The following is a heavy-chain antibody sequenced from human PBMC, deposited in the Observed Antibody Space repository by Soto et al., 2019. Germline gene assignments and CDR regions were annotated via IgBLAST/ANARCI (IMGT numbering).Heavy chain of an antibody. D-gene: IGHD3-10*01. CDR2: IDNAGTDS. CDR3: ARGWFVPDV. V-gene: IGHV3-74*01. CDR1: GFTLSGRS. Sequence: EVQLVESGGGLVQPGGSLRLSCAASGFTLSGRSMHWVRQAPGKGLVWVSGIDNAGTDSTYADSVKGRFTSSRDNAKNMLYLQMISLGVEDTAVYYCARGWFVPDVWGKGTTVTVSS. J-gene: IGHJ6*04.